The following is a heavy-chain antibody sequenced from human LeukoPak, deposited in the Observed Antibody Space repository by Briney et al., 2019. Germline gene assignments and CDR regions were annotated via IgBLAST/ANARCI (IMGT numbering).Heavy chain of an antibody. CDR2: ISAYNGNT. Sequence: ASAKVSCKASGYTFTGYYMHWVRQAPGQGLEWMGWISAYNGNTNYAQKLQGRVTMTTDTSTSTAYMELRSLRSDDTAVYYCAREAPYYYDSSGYYGMDWFDPWGQGTLVTVSS. D-gene: IGHD3-22*01. V-gene: IGHV1-18*04. CDR1: GYTFTGYY. CDR3: AREAPYYYDSSGYYGMDWFDP. J-gene: IGHJ5*02.